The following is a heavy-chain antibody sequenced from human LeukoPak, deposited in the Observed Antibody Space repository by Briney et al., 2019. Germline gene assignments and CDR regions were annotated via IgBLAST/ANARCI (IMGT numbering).Heavy chain of an antibody. CDR2: ISGDGGST. CDR1: GFTFSSYW. CDR3: AKGVRFLEWLIDY. Sequence: PGGSLRLSCAASGFTFSSYWMSWVRQAPGKGLEWVSLISGDGGSTYYADSVKGRFTISRDNSKNSLYLQMNSLRTEDTALYYYAKGVRFLEWLIDYWGQGTLVTVSS. J-gene: IGHJ4*02. D-gene: IGHD3-3*01. V-gene: IGHV3-43*02.